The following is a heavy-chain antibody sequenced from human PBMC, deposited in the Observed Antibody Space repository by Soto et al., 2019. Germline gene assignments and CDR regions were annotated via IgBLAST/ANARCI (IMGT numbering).Heavy chain of an antibody. Sequence: PSETLSLTCTVSGGSITTSSYHGSWIRHPPGKGLEWIGYIYYSGSTNYNPSLKSRVTISVDTSKNQFSLKLSSVTAADTAVYYCARKNSCCDFWGQGTLVTVSS. V-gene: IGHV4-61*01. J-gene: IGHJ4*02. CDR2: IYYSGST. CDR1: GGSITTSSYH. D-gene: IGHD5-12*01. CDR3: ARKNSCCDF.